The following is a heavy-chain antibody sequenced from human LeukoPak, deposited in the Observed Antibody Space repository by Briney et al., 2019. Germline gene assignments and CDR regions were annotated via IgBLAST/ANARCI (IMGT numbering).Heavy chain of an antibody. CDR1: GFTFDDYA. CDR3: ARASVSLYAFDI. CDR2: ISWNSGSI. V-gene: IGHV3-9*01. J-gene: IGHJ3*02. Sequence: GGSLRLSCAASGFTFDDYAMHWVRQAPGKGLEWVSGISWNSGSIGYADSVKGRFTISRDNAKNSLYLQMNSLRAEDTAVYYCARASVSLYAFDIWGQGTMVTVSS. D-gene: IGHD2-15*01.